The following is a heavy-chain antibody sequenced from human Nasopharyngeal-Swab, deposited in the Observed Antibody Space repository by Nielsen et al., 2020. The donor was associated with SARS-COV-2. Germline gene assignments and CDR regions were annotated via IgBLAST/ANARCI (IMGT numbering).Heavy chain of an antibody. CDR3: ARDPQYYYDSSGYLIFYYGMDV. V-gene: IGHV1-46*01. D-gene: IGHD3-22*01. CDR2: INPSGGST. CDR1: GYTFTSYY. J-gene: IGHJ6*02. Sequence: ASVKVSCKASGYTFTSYYMHWVRQAPGQGLEWMGIINPSGGSTSYAQKFQGRVTMTRDTSTSTVYMELSSLRSEDTAVYYCARDPQYYYDSSGYLIFYYGMDVWGQGTTVTVSS.